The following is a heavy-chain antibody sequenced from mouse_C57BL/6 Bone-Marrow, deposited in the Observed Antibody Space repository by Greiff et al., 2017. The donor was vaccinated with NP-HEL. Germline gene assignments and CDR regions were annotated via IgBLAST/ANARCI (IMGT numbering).Heavy chain of an antibody. CDR1: GFNFNDYY. CDR2: IDPEDGET. V-gene: IGHV14-2*01. CDR3: ARKTWYFDY. J-gene: IGHJ2*01. Sequence: VQLQQSGAELVKPGASVKLSCTASGFNFNDYYMNWVKQRTEQGLEWIGKIDPEDGETTYDQKFQGKATITTYTSSYTAYLHLNSLTSEDAAVYNYARKTWYFDYWGKGTTVTVSS.